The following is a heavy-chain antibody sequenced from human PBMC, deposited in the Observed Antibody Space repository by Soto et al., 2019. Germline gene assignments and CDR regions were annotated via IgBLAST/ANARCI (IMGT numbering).Heavy chain of an antibody. D-gene: IGHD5-18*01. V-gene: IGHV3-74*01. CDR3: ARDGGTAMVKYYYYGMDV. J-gene: IGHJ6*02. CDR1: GFTFSSYW. Sequence: GGSLRLSCAASGFTFSSYWMHWVRQAPGKGLVWVSRINSDGSSTSYADSVKGRFTISRDNAKNTLYLQMNSLRAEDTAVYYCARDGGTAMVKYYYYGMDVWGQGTTVTVSS. CDR2: INSDGSST.